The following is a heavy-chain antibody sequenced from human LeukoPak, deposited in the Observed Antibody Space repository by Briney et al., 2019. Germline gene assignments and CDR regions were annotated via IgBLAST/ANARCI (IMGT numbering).Heavy chain of an antibody. V-gene: IGHV1-69*05. J-gene: IGHJ4*02. CDR1: GGTFSSYA. D-gene: IGHD3-3*01. CDR2: IIPIFGTA. Sequence: SVKVSCKASGGTFSSYAISWVRQAPGQGLEWMGGIIPIFGTANYAQKLQGRVTMTTDTSTSTAYMELRSLRSDDTAVYYCARDHPRSYYDFWSGYYRFDYWGQGTLVTVS. CDR3: ARDHPRSYYDFWSGYYRFDY.